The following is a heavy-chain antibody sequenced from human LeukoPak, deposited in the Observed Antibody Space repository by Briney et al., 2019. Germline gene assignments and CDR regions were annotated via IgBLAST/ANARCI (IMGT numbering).Heavy chain of an antibody. CDR1: GFTFSSYG. J-gene: IGHJ5*02. CDR2: ISGSGGST. CDR3: AKTSMVRGTTTGWFDP. V-gene: IGHV3-23*01. D-gene: IGHD3-10*01. Sequence: PGGSLRLSCAASGFTFSSYGMSWVRQAPGKGLEWVSAISGSGGSTYYADSVKGRFTISRDNSKNTLYLQMNSLRAEDTAVYYCAKTSMVRGTTTGWFDPWGQGTLVTVSS.